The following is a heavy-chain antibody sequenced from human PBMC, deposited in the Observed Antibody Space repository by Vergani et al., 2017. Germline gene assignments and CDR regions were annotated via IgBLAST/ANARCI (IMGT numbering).Heavy chain of an antibody. V-gene: IGHV4-59*01. Sequence: QVRLQESGPGLVKPSETLSLTCSVSGGSMSGYYWSWIRQPPGKGLEWIGYIYYSGSTNYNPSLKSRVTISVDTSKNQFSLKLSSVTAADTAVYYCARSLLGYCSSTSCYYYYYMDVWGKGTTVTVSS. CDR2: IYYSGST. J-gene: IGHJ6*03. CDR1: GGSMSGYY. CDR3: ARSLLGYCSSTSCYYYYYMDV. D-gene: IGHD2-2*01.